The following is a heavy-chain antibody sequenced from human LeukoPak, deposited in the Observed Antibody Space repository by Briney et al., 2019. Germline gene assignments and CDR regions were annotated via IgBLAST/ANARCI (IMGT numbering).Heavy chain of an antibody. CDR2: ISSSSSYT. Sequence: GGSLRLSCAASGFTFSRYYMNWVRQAPGKGLEWVSSISSSSSYTYYADSVKGRFTISRDNAKSSLSLQMNSLRAEDTAVYYCARVGQGSSSSDYWGQGTLVTVSS. CDR1: GFTFSRYY. D-gene: IGHD6-6*01. V-gene: IGHV3-21*01. J-gene: IGHJ4*02. CDR3: ARVGQGSSSSDY.